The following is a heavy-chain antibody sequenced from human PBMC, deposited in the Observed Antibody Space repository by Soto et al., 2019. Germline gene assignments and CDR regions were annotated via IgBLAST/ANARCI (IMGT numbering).Heavy chain of an antibody. V-gene: IGHV4-31*03. Sequence: PSETLSLTCTVSGGSISSGGYYWSWIRQHPGKGLERIGYIYYSGSTYYNPSLKSRVTISVDTSKNQFSLKLSSVTAADTAVYYCARMIVEGYCSGGSCYSRPGHFQHWGQGTLVTVSS. J-gene: IGHJ1*01. CDR2: IYYSGST. D-gene: IGHD2-15*01. CDR1: GGSISSGGYY. CDR3: ARMIVEGYCSGGSCYSRPGHFQH.